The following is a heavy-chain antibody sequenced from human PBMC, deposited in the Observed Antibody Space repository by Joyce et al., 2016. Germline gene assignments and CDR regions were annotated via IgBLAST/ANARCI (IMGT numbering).Heavy chain of an antibody. J-gene: IGHJ4*02. CDR3: ARTGSSGGY. Sequence: QVQLQESGPGLVKPSQTLSLTCTVSDDSISSGHYYWSWVRQQPGKGLEWIAYIHNRGKTQYNPSLGSRLTISRDTSKKHFSLQLSSVTAADTAVYFCARTGSSGGYWGQGTLVTVSS. V-gene: IGHV4-31*03. CDR1: DDSISSGHYY. CDR2: IHNRGKT. D-gene: IGHD3-10*01.